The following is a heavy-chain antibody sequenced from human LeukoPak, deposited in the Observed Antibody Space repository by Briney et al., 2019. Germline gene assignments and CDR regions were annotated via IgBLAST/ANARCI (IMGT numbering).Heavy chain of an antibody. J-gene: IGHJ5*02. D-gene: IGHD6-13*01. CDR3: ASTSQVVIAAANNWFDP. CDR1: GFTFSSYG. V-gene: IGHV3-23*01. Sequence: PGGSLRLSCAASGFTFSSYGMSWVRQAPGKGLEWVSAISGSGGSTYYADSVKGRFTISRDNSKNTLYLQMNSLRAEDTAVYYCASTSQVVIAAANNWFDPWGQGTLVTVSS. CDR2: ISGSGGST.